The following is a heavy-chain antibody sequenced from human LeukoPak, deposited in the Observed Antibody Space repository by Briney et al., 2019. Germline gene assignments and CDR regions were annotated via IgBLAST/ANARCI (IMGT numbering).Heavy chain of an antibody. J-gene: IGHJ3*02. V-gene: IGHV3-48*01. CDR1: GFTFSSYS. CDR2: ISSSSSII. Sequence: PGGSLRLSCAASGFTFSSYSMNWVRQAPGKGLEWVSYISSSSSIIYYADSVKGRFTISRDNAKNSLYLQMNSLRAEDTAVYYCARDQDSYDSSGYYYADAFDIWGQGTMVTVSS. D-gene: IGHD3-22*01. CDR3: ARDQDSYDSSGYYYADAFDI.